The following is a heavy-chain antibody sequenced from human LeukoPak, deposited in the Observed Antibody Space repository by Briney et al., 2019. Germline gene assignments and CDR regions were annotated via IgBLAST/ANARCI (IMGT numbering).Heavy chain of an antibody. J-gene: IGHJ4*02. CDR3: ARELDTMIVVVMGLDY. CDR2: IKQDGSEK. D-gene: IGHD3-22*01. Sequence: GGSLRLSCAASGFTFSSYGMSWVRQAPGKGLEWVANIKQDGSEKYYVDSVKGRFTISRDNAKNSLYLQMNSLRAEDTAVYYCARELDTMIVVVMGLDYWGQGTLVTVSS. V-gene: IGHV3-7*04. CDR1: GFTFSSYG.